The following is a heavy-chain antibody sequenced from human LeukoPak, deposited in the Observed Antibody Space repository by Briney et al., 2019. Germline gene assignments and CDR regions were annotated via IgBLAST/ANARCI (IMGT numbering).Heavy chain of an antibody. V-gene: IGHV3-73*01. Sequence: GGSLRLSCAGSGFTFRNYWMNWVRQASGKGLEWVGRIRSKANSYATAYAASVKGRFTISRDDSKNTAYLQMNSLKTEDTAVYYCTRHGWDYYDSSGYYYYYYYMDVWGKGTTVTVSS. D-gene: IGHD3-22*01. CDR1: GFTFRNYW. CDR3: TRHGWDYYDSSGYYYYYYYMDV. J-gene: IGHJ6*03. CDR2: IRSKANSYAT.